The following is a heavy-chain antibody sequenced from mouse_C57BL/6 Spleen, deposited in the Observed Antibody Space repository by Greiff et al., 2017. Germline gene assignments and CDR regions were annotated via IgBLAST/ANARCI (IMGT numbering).Heavy chain of an antibody. Sequence: QVQLQQPGAELVKPGASVKMSCKASGYTFTSYWITWVKQRPGQGLEWIGDIYPGSGSTNYNEKFKSKATLTVDTSSSTAYMQLSSLTSEDSAVYYCARGVYDEDYYAMDDWGQGTSVTVSS. D-gene: IGHD2-12*01. CDR3: ARGVYDEDYYAMDD. CDR2: IYPGSGST. V-gene: IGHV1-55*01. J-gene: IGHJ4*01. CDR1: GYTFTSYW.